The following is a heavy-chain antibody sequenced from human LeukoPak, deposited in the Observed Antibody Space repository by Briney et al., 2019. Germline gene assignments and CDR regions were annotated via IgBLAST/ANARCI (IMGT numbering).Heavy chain of an antibody. Sequence: GGSLRLSCAASGFTFSSYSMNWVRQAPGKGLEWVSYISSSSSTIYYADSVKGRFTISRDNAKNPLYLQMNSLRAEDTAVYYCARLREMATIQPLDYWGQGTLVTVSS. CDR3: ARLREMATIQPLDY. V-gene: IGHV3-48*01. CDR2: ISSSSSTI. D-gene: IGHD5-24*01. CDR1: GFTFSSYS. J-gene: IGHJ4*02.